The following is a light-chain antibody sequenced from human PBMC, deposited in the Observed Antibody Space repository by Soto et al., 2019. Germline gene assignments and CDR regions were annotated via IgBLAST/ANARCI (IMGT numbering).Light chain of an antibody. CDR1: QSVSSNS. CDR2: SAS. Sequence: EIELTQSPGTLSLSPGERATLSCRASQSVSSNSLAWYLQKPGQAPRLLIYSASSRATGIPDRFSGSGSGTDFTLTISRLEPEDFAVYYCQLYGTSPMFTFGRGTRLEIK. V-gene: IGKV3-20*01. J-gene: IGKJ2*01. CDR3: QLYGTSPMFT.